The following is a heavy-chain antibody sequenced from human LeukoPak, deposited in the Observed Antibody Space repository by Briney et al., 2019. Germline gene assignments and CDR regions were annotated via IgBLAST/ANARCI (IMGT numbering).Heavy chain of an antibody. CDR1: GGSISSSSYY. CDR3: ARTCIAAGPSRFDP. CDR2: IYYSGST. D-gene: IGHD6-25*01. J-gene: IGHJ5*02. V-gene: IGHV4-39*01. Sequence: SETLSLTCTVSGGSISSSSYYWGWIRQPPGKELEWIGSIYYSGSTYYNPSLKSRVTISVDTSKNQFSLKLSSVTAADTAVYYCARTCIAAGPSRFDPWGQGTLVTVSS.